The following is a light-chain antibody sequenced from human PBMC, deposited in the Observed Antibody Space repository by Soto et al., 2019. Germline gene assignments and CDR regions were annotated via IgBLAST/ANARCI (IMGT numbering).Light chain of an antibody. CDR3: SSYTTSNTRQIV. J-gene: IGLJ1*01. V-gene: IGLV2-14*03. CDR1: SNEGCGYNY. CDR2: DVS. Sequence: QSVVTQPAPLSGSPWQSINISSPGTSNEGCGYNYVSWYQHHPGKAPKLIIYDVSNRPSGVSNPFSGSKSGNTASLTISGLQPEDEADYYCSSYTTSNTRQIVFGTGTKVTVL.